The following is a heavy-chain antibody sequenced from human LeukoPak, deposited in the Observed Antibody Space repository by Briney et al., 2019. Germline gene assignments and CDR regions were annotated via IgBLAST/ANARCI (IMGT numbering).Heavy chain of an antibody. V-gene: IGHV3-74*01. CDR1: GFTFSSYW. Sequence: PGGSLRLSCAASGFTFSSYWMHWVRQAPGKGLVWVSRINSDGSSTSYADSVKGRFTISRDNAKNTLYLQMNSLRAEDTAVYYCARDSWAGFGESIPNLFDYWGQGTLVTVSS. D-gene: IGHD3-10*01. CDR2: INSDGSST. J-gene: IGHJ4*02. CDR3: ARDSWAGFGESIPNLFDY.